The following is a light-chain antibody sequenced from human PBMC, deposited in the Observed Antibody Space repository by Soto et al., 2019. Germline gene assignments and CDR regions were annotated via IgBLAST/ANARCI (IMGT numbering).Light chain of an antibody. CDR1: QDISNY. CDR3: QQYDNPRT. J-gene: IGKJ3*01. V-gene: IGKV1-33*01. Sequence: DIQMTQSPSSRSASVGDRVTITCQARQDISNYLNWYQQKPGKAPKLLIYGASNLETGVPSRFSGSGSGTDFTFTISSLQPEDFATYHCQQYDNPRTFGPGTKVDIK. CDR2: GAS.